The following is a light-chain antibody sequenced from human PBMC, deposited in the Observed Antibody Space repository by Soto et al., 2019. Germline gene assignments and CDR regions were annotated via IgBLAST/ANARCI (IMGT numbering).Light chain of an antibody. J-gene: IGKJ1*01. CDR3: LHYSSHSWT. CDR1: QIVLYSSNNKNY. CDR2: DAS. V-gene: IGKV4-1*01. Sequence: DIVMTQSPDSLAVSLGERATIDCKSSQIVLYSSNNKNYLAWYQQKPGKAPELLIFDASNLKSGVSSRFSGSGSGTEFTLTISRLQPDDVATYYCLHYSSHSWTFGQGTKVDIK.